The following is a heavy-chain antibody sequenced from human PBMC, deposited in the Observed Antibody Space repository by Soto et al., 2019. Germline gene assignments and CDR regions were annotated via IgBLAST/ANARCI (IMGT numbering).Heavy chain of an antibody. Sequence: QVQLVQSGAEVKKPGASVKVSCKASGYTFTSYAMHWVCQAPGQRLEWMGWINAGNGNTKYSQKFQGRVTITRDTAASTAYMELSSLRSEDTAVYYCARSIVVVTALDYWGQGTLVTVSS. J-gene: IGHJ4*02. V-gene: IGHV1-3*01. CDR2: INAGNGNT. CDR3: ARSIVVVTALDY. CDR1: GYTFTSYA. D-gene: IGHD2-21*02.